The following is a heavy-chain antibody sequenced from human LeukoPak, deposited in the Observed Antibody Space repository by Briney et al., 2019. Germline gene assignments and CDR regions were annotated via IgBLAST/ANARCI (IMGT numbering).Heavy chain of an antibody. V-gene: IGHV1-46*01. J-gene: IGHJ5*02. D-gene: IGHD3-9*01. CDR3: ARASLRYFDWLSGWFDP. CDR1: GYTFTSYY. Sequence: ASVKVSCKASGYTFTSYYMHWVRQAPGQGLEWMGIINPSGGSTSYAQEFQGRVTMTRDMSTSTVYMELSSLRSEDTAVYYCARASLRYFDWLSGWFDPWGQGTLVTVSS. CDR2: INPSGGST.